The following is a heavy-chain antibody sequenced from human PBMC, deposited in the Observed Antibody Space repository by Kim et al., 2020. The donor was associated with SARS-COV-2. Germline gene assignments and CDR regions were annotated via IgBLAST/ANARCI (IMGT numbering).Heavy chain of an antibody. V-gene: IGHV7-4-1*02. J-gene: IGHJ6*02. CDR2: GNP. D-gene: IGHD6-25*01. Sequence: GNPTYAQGFTGRFGFSLDTSVSTAYLQISSLKAEDTAVYYCAVSASGMDVWGQGTTVTVSS. CDR3: AVSASGMDV.